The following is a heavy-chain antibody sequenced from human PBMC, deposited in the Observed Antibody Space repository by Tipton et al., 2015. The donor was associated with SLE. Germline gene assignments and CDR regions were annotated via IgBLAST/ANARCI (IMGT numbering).Heavy chain of an antibody. CDR1: GGSISSSSYY. J-gene: IGHJ6*03. Sequence: TLSLTCTVSGGSISSSSYYWDWIRQPPGKGLEWIGSMYYSGSTYYNPSLKSRVTISVDMSKSQFSLNLNLVTAADTAIYYCARRKYYYMDVWGKGATVTVSS. CDR2: MYYSGST. V-gene: IGHV4-39*01. CDR3: ARRKYYYMDV.